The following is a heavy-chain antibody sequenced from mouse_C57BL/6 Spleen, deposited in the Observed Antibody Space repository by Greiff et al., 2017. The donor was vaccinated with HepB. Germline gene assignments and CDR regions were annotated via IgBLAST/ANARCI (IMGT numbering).Heavy chain of an antibody. CDR1: GYTFTSYW. V-gene: IGHV1-64*01. Sequence: QVQLQQPGAELVKPGASVKLSCKASGYTFTSYWMHWVKQRPGQGLEWIGMIHPNSGSTNYNEKFKSKATLTVDKSSSTAYMQLSSLTSEDSAVYYCARSNYGSSYVPWYFDVSGTGTTVTVSS. CDR3: ARSNYGSSYVPWYFDV. J-gene: IGHJ1*03. CDR2: IHPNSGST. D-gene: IGHD1-1*01.